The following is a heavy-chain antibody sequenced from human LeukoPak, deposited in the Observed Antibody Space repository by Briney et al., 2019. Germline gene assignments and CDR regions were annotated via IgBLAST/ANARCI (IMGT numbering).Heavy chain of an antibody. Sequence: PSETLSLTYTVSGGSISSYYWSWIRQPPGKGLEWIGYIYYSGSTNYNPSLKSRVTISVDTSKNQFSLKLSSVTAADTAVYYCARVASSSWAVDYWGQGTLVTVSS. CDR3: ARVASSSWAVDY. D-gene: IGHD6-13*01. CDR1: GGSISSYY. V-gene: IGHV4-59*12. J-gene: IGHJ4*02. CDR2: IYYSGST.